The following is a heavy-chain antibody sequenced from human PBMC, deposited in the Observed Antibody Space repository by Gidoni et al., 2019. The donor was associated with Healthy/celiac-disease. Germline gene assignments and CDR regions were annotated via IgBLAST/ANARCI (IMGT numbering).Heavy chain of an antibody. CDR2: IYTSGST. V-gene: IGHV4-61*02. CDR3: ASRDYDILTGYLGPFDY. Sequence: QVQLQESGPGLVKPSQTLSLTCTVSGGSISSGSYYWSWIRQPAGKGLEWSGRIYTSGSTNYNPSLKSRVTISVDTSKNQFSLKLSSVTAADTAVYYCASRDYDILTGYLGPFDYWGQGTLVTVSS. D-gene: IGHD3-9*01. CDR1: GGSISSGSYY. J-gene: IGHJ4*02.